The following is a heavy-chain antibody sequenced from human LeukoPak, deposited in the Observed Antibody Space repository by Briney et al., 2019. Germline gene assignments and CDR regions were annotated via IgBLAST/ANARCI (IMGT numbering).Heavy chain of an antibody. CDR2: INHSGST. V-gene: IGHV4-39*07. Sequence: SETLSLTCTVSGGSISSSSYYWGWIRQPPGKGLEWIGEINHSGSTNYNPSLKSRVTISVDTSKNQFSLKLSSVTAADTAVYYCASMPEQWLDLFGWFDPWGQGTLVTVSS. CDR1: GGSISSSSYY. CDR3: ASMPEQWLDLFGWFDP. D-gene: IGHD6-19*01. J-gene: IGHJ5*02.